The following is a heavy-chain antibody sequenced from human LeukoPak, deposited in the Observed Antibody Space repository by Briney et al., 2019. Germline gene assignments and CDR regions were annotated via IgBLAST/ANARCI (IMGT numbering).Heavy chain of an antibody. Sequence: SETLSLTCTVSDDSITAYHWNWIRRPAGKGLEWVGRIFSSGSTNYSPFLKSRVTMSVDTSKNYFSLKLTSVTAADTAVYYCAGTWLQRGDAFDVRGQGTMVTVSS. CDR2: IFSSGST. D-gene: IGHD3-22*01. CDR3: AGTWLQRGDAFDV. CDR1: DDSITAYH. V-gene: IGHV4-4*07. J-gene: IGHJ3*01.